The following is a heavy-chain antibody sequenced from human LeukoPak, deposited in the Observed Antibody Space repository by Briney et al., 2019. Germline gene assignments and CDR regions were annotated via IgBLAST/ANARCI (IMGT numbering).Heavy chain of an antibody. V-gene: IGHV4-59*01. Sequence: PSETLSLTCTVSGGSMSSYYWSWIRQPPGKGLEWIGYIYYSGSTNYNPSLKSRVTISVDTSKNQFSLKLSSVTAADTAVYYCARDGSFSSFDYWGQGTLVTVSS. CDR3: ARDGSFSSFDY. D-gene: IGHD3-10*01. J-gene: IGHJ4*02. CDR1: GGSMSSYY. CDR2: IYYSGST.